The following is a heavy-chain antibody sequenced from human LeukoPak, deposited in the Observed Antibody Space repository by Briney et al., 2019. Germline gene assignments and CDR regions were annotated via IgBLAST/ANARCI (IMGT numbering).Heavy chain of an antibody. V-gene: IGHV3-23*01. CDR3: AKGPAVATQVDY. J-gene: IGHJ4*02. CDR1: GFTFSSYG. D-gene: IGHD2-21*02. Sequence: GGSLRLSCAASGFTFSSYGMSWVRQAPGKGLEWVSAISGSGGSTYYADSVKGRFTISRDNSKNTLYLQMNSLRAEDTAVYYCAKGPAVATQVDYWGQGTLVTVSS. CDR2: ISGSGGST.